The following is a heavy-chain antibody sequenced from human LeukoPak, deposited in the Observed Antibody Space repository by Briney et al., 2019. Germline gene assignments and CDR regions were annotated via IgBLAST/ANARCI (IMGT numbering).Heavy chain of an antibody. D-gene: IGHD2-2*01. CDR2: INAYNGDT. V-gene: IGHV1-18*01. Sequence: SVKVSCKASGYTFTNYGVSWVRQAPGQGLEWMGWINAYNGDTHYAQNLQGRLTMTTDTSTSMAFMELRSLRPDDTAVYFCARWGLVAPGTYYYYYMDVWGRGTTVTVSS. CDR1: GYTFTNYG. CDR3: ARWGLVAPGTYYYYYMDV. J-gene: IGHJ6*03.